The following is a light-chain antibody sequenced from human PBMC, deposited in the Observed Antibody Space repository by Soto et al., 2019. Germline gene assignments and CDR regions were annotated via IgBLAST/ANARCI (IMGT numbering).Light chain of an antibody. Sequence: DIQMTQSPSSLSASVGDRVTITCRASQGITNYLAWFQQKPGKAPKSLTYAASSLQSGVPSKVSGSGSGTDFTVTISSLQPEDFATDYCQQYKSYPFTFGGGTKVDIK. J-gene: IGKJ4*01. CDR1: QGITNY. CDR2: AAS. CDR3: QQYKSYPFT. V-gene: IGKV1-16*02.